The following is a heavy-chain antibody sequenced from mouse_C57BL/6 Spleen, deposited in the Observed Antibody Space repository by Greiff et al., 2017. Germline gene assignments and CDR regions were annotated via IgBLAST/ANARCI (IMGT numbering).Heavy chain of an antibody. D-gene: IGHD1-1*01. J-gene: IGHJ4*01. CDR2: IYPGDGDT. Sequence: QVQLQQSGPELVKPGASVKISCKASGYAFSSSWMNWVKQRPGKGLEWIGRIYPGDGDTNYNGKFKGKATLTADKSSSTAYMQLSSLTSEDSAVYFCARWDYYGSSYHYAMDYWGQGTSVTVSS. V-gene: IGHV1-82*01. CDR3: ARWDYYGSSYHYAMDY. CDR1: GYAFSSSW.